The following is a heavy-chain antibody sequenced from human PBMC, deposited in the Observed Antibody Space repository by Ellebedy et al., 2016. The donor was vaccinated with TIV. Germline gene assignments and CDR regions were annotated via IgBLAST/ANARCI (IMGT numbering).Heavy chain of an antibody. CDR3: ASDSRRDNYYGMDV. V-gene: IGHV5-51*01. CDR1: GYSFTSHW. CDR2: IYPADSET. Sequence: PGGSLRLSCKGSGYSFTSHWIGWVRQMPGKGLAWMGVIYPADSETRYSPSFQGQVTISADKSISTAYLQWSSLKASDTAMYYCASDSRRDNYYGMDVWGQGTTVTVSS. J-gene: IGHJ6*02. D-gene: IGHD2-21*01.